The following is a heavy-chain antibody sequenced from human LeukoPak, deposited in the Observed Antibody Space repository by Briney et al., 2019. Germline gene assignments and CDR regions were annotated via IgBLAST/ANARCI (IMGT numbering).Heavy chain of an antibody. J-gene: IGHJ1*01. CDR3: ARGAGGYCSSTSCYLYFQH. D-gene: IGHD2-2*01. CDR2: ISGSGGST. CDR1: GFTFSSYA. V-gene: IGHV3-23*01. Sequence: GGSLRLSCAASGFTFSSYAMSWVRQAPGKGLEWVSAISGSGGSTYYADSVKGRFTISRDNSKNTLYLQMNSLRAEDTAVYCCARGAGGYCSSTSCYLYFQHWGQGTLVTVSS.